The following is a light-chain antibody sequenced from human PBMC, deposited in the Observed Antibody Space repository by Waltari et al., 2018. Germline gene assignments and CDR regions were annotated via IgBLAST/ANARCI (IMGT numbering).Light chain of an antibody. J-gene: IGKJ2*01. Sequence: EIVLTQSPGPLSLSPGERATLSCRASQSLRVAYLAWYQQKSGQAPRLLIYGAMYRASDIPDRFSGSGSGTDFTLTISRLEPEDFAVYYCQQYDTSPATFGQGTKLEI. V-gene: IGKV3-20*01. CDR1: QSLRVAY. CDR3: QQYDTSPAT. CDR2: GAM.